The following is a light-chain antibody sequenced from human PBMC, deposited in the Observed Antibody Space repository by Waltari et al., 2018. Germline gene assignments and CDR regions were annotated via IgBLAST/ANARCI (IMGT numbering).Light chain of an antibody. V-gene: IGKV4-1*01. CDR3: QQCYNFPYT. Sequence: DIVMTQSPDSLAVSLGERATINCTSRQSVLSSSNNQNYLGWDQQKPGQPPKLLVSWASTRESGVPDRFSGSGSGTDFTLTISSLQAEDVAVYYCQQCYNFPYTFGQATKLEIK. CDR1: QSVLSSSNNQNY. J-gene: IGKJ2*01. CDR2: WAS.